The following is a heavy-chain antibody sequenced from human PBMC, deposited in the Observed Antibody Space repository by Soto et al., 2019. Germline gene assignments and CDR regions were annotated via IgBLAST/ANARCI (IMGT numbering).Heavy chain of an antibody. CDR1: GGSISSGDYY. CDR3: ARGPYYYDGTGYYHY. J-gene: IGHJ4*02. CDR2: IYYSGST. D-gene: IGHD3-22*01. V-gene: IGHV4-30-4*01. Sequence: SETLSLTCTVSGGSISSGDYYWSWIRQPPGKGLEWIGYIYYSGSTYYNPSLKSRVTISVDTSKNQFSLKLSSVTAADTAVYYCARGPYYYDGTGYYHYWGQGTLVTVSS.